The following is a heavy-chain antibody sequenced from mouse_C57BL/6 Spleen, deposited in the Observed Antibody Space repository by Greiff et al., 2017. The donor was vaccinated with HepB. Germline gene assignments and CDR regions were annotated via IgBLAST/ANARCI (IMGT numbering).Heavy chain of an antibody. D-gene: IGHD1-1*01. CDR3: ARALITSLAMDY. Sequence: QVQLQQPGAELVMPGASVKLSCKASGYTFTSYWMHWVKQRPGQGLEWIGEIDPSDSYTNYNQKFKGKSTLTVDKSSSTAYMQLSSLTSEDSAVYYCARALITSLAMDYWGQGTSVTVSS. J-gene: IGHJ4*01. CDR2: IDPSDSYT. CDR1: GYTFTSYW. V-gene: IGHV1-69*01.